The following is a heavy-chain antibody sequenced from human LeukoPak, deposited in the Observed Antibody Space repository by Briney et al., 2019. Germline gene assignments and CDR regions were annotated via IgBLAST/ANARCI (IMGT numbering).Heavy chain of an antibody. CDR2: ISYDGGNK. Sequence: GGSLRLSCAASGFTFSSYGMHWVRQAPGKGLEWVAVISYDGGNKYYADSVKGRFTISRDNSKNTLYLQMNSLRAEDTAVYYCAKDSYASGSYSFQVEYWGQGTLSPSPQ. CDR3: AKDSYASGSYSFQVEY. CDR1: GFTFSSYG. J-gene: IGHJ4*02. V-gene: IGHV3-30*18. D-gene: IGHD3-10*01.